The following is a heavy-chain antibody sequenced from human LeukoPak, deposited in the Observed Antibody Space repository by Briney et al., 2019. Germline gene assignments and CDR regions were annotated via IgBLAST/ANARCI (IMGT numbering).Heavy chain of an antibody. V-gene: IGHV4-4*02. CDR3: ASAAVASGEPLRR. CDR2: IYHSGST. D-gene: IGHD6-19*01. J-gene: IGHJ4*02. CDR1: GGSISSSNW. Sequence: SETLSLTCAVSGGSISSSNWWSWVRQPPGKGLEWIGEIYHSGSTNYNPSLKSRVTISVDKSKNQFSLKLSSVTAADTAVYYCASAAVASGEPLRRWGQGTLVTVSS.